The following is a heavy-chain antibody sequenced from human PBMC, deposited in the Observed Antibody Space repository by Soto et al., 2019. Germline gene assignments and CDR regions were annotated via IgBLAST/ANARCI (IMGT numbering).Heavy chain of an antibody. J-gene: IGHJ4*02. CDR3: ASHPCGVNTPMDY. D-gene: IGHD3-16*01. CDR1: GFTFSSYA. V-gene: IGHV3-23*01. Sequence: EVQLLESGGGLVQPGGSLRLSCAASGFTFSSYAMNWVRQAPGKGLEWISTINANGGSTYSADSVKGRFTISRDNSKNTLYLQMSSLRAEDTAMYYCASHPCGVNTPMDYWGQGTLVTVSS. CDR2: INANGGST.